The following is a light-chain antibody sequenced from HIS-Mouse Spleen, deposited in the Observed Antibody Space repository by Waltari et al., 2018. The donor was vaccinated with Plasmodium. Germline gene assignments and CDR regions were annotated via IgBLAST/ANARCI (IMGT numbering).Light chain of an antibody. CDR1: KLGDQY. CDR2: QDS. Sequence: SYELPQPPSVSVSPGQTARITCSGDKLGDQYACWYQQKPGQSPVPVIYQDSKRPSGIPERFSCSNSGNTATLTISGTQAMDEADYYCQAWDSSTAWVFGGGTKLTVL. CDR3: QAWDSSTAWV. J-gene: IGLJ2*01. V-gene: IGLV3-1*01.